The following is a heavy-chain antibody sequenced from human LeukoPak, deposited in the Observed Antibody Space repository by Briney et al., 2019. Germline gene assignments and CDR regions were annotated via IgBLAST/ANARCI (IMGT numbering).Heavy chain of an antibody. D-gene: IGHD3-22*01. V-gene: IGHV4-39*07. CDR2: IYYSGIT. J-gene: IGHJ4*02. CDR1: GGSISSSSYY. Sequence: SETLSLTCTVSGGSISSSSYYWGWIRQPPGKGLEWIGSIYYSGITYYNPSLKSRVTISVDKSKNQFSLKLSSVTAADTAVYYCARDLLRGDDSSGYFGYGGRGTLVTVSS. CDR3: ARDLLRGDDSSGYFGY.